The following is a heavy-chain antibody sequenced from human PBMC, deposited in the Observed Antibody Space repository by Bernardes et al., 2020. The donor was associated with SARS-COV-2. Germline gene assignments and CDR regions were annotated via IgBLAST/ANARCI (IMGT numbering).Heavy chain of an antibody. V-gene: IGHV3-21*01. CDR2: ISSSSSYI. J-gene: IGHJ4*02. Sequence: GGSLRLSCAASGFTFSRYSMNWVRQAPGKGLEWVSSISSSSSYIYYADSVKGRFTISRDNAKNSLYLQMNSLRAEDTAVYYCARDIGGSYYYFDYWGQGTLVTVSS. D-gene: IGHD1-26*01. CDR1: GFTFSRYS. CDR3: ARDIGGSYYYFDY.